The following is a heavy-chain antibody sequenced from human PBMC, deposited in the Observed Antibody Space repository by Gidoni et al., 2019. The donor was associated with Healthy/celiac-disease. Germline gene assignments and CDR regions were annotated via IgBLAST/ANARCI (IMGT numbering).Heavy chain of an antibody. CDR1: GYSFTSYW. CDR3: ARRRVAAAGKSYYYYYGMDV. J-gene: IGHJ6*02. D-gene: IGHD6-13*01. Sequence: EVQLVQSGAEVKKPGESLRISCKGSGYSFTSYWISWVRQMPGKGLEWMGRIDPSDSYTNYSPSFQGHVTISADKSISTAYLQWSSLKASDTAMYYCARRRVAAAGKSYYYYYGMDVWGQGTTVTVSS. V-gene: IGHV5-10-1*03. CDR2: IDPSDSYT.